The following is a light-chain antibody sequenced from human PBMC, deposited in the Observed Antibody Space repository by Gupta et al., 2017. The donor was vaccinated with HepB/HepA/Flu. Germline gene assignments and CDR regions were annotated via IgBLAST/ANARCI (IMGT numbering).Light chain of an antibody. Sequence: VLTQSPDFQSVSPEGKVTITCRASQSVGTDLHWYRQKPGQSPMLLIKFASQYISGVPTRIIGSGSGTYFTPTISSPRAEDAATYYCQQSDVLPLTFGGGTKVEIK. J-gene: IGKJ4*01. CDR3: QQSDVLPLT. CDR2: FAS. CDR1: QSVGTD. V-gene: IGKV6-21*02.